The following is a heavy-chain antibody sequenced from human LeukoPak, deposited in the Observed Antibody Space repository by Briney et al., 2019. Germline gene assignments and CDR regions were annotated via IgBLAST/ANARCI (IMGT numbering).Heavy chain of an antibody. CDR1: GGSISSYY. V-gene: IGHV4-59*01. CDR2: IYYSGST. D-gene: IGHD3-10*01. Sequence: PSETLSLTCTVSGGSISSYYWSWIRQPPGKGLEWIGYIYYSGSTNYNPSLKSRVAISVDTSKNQFSLKLSSVTAADTAVYYCARDYGSGSYYGMDVWGQGTTVTVSS. CDR3: ARDYGSGSYYGMDV. J-gene: IGHJ6*02.